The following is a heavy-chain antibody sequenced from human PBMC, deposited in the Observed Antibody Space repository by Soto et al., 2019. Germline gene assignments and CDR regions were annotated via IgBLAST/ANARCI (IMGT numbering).Heavy chain of an antibody. CDR2: MNPGSGDT. CDR3: ARMASFGSFNWFDP. V-gene: IGHV1-8*01. J-gene: IGHJ5*02. D-gene: IGHD3-10*01. Sequence: QVQLVQSGAEVKKPGASVKVSCKASGYTFTNNDVTWVRQATGQGLEWMGWMNPGSGDTGYAQKVQGRVTMTRNISIATAYMELSSLSSEDTATYYCARMASFGSFNWFDPWGQGTLVTVSS. CDR1: GYTFTNND.